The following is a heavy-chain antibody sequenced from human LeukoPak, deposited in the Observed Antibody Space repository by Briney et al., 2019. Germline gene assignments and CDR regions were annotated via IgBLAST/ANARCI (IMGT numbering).Heavy chain of an antibody. D-gene: IGHD3-10*01. CDR3: AKEFRFGELFPLQYYYYGMDV. CDR2: IRYDGSNK. Sequence: GGSLRLSCAASGFTFSSYGMHWVRQAPGKGLEWVAFIRYDGSNKYYADSVKGRSTISRDNSKNTLYLQMNSLRAEDTAVYYCAKEFRFGELFPLQYYYYGMDVWGQGTTVTVSS. V-gene: IGHV3-30*02. J-gene: IGHJ6*02. CDR1: GFTFSSYG.